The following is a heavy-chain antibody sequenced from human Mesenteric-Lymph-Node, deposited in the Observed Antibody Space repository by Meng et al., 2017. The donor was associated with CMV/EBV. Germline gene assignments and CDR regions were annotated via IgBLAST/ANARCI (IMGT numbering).Heavy chain of an antibody. CDR3: ARAIVGATGVFDY. V-gene: IGHV1-46*02. CDR2: INPSGGRT. CDR1: RFTLNR. J-gene: IGHJ4*02. D-gene: IGHD1-26*01. Sequence: CKTCRFTLNRIHWVRQAPGQGLEWMGIINPSGGRTTYAQKFQGRVTMTRDTSTSTAYLELSSLRSEDTAVYYCARAIVGATGVFDYWGQGTLVTVSS.